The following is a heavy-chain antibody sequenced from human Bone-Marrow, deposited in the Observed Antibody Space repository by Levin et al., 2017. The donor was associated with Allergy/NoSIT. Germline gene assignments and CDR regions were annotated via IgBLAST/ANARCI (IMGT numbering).Heavy chain of an antibody. Sequence: GESLKISCKASGYTFTDYYIHWVRQAPGQGLEWMGWINPNSGGTNYAQKFQGRVTMTRDTSISTAYLEVSRLRSDDTAVYYCARSKVVAGTVFPSEFDYWGQGTLVTVSS. V-gene: IGHV1-2*02. D-gene: IGHD6-19*01. CDR3: ARSKVVAGTVFPSEFDY. CDR2: INPNSGGT. CDR1: GYTFTDYY. J-gene: IGHJ4*02.